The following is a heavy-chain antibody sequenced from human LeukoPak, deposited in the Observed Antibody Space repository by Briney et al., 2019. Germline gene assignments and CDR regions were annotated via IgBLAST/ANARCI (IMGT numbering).Heavy chain of an antibody. D-gene: IGHD3-10*01. CDR1: GFTFSSYA. CDR3: ARIRRLLWFGELGVDYFDY. V-gene: IGHV3-23*01. J-gene: IGHJ4*02. Sequence: GGSLRLSCAASGFTFSSYAMSWVRQAPGKGLEWVSAISGGGGSTYYADSVKGRFTISRDNSKNTLYLQMNSLRAEDTAVYYCARIRRLLWFGELGVDYFDYWGQGTLVTVSS. CDR2: ISGGGGST.